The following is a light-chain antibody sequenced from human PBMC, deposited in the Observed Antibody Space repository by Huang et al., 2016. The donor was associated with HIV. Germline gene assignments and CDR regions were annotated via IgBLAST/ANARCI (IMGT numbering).Light chain of an antibody. J-gene: IGKJ4*01. CDR2: GAS. CDR3: QQYDTWPPLT. CDR1: QSVGGK. Sequence: ILLTQFPAPRSVSPGQRVTLSCRASQSVGGKLAWYQEKPGQAPRPLIYGASTRVPTSPDRFSGSGAGTEFTLTISSLQSEDFAVYYCQQYDTWPPLTFGGGTKV. V-gene: IGKV3-15*01.